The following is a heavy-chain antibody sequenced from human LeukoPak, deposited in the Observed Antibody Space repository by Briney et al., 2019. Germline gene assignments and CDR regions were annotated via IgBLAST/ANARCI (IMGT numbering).Heavy chain of an antibody. V-gene: IGHV3-48*01. CDR2: IGSGSSTI. Sequence: GGSLRLSCAASGFTFSYYSMNWVRQAPGKGLEWISYIGSGSSTIYYADSVKGRFTVSRDDAKNSLFLRMNSLRAADTAIYYCALTKEYSGLFDPWGQGTLVTVSS. J-gene: IGHJ5*02. D-gene: IGHD5-12*01. CDR1: GFTFSYYS. CDR3: ALTKEYSGLFDP.